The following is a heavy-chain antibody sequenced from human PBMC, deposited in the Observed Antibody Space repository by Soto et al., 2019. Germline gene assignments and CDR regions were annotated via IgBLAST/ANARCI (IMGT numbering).Heavy chain of an antibody. V-gene: IGHV1-18*01. D-gene: IGHD1-26*01. J-gene: IGHJ6*02. CDR3: ARLYIVGTTMSYGMDV. Sequence: ASVKVSCKSSGYNFTRFGIRWVRQAPGQGLEWMGWISTYNGNTNYAQRLQGRVTMTTDTSANTAYMELRSLRSDDTAVYYCARLYIVGTTMSYGMDVWGQGTTVTVSS. CDR1: GYNFTRFG. CDR2: ISTYNGNT.